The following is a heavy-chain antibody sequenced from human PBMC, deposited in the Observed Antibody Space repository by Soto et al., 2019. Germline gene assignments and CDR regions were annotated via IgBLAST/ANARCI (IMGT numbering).Heavy chain of an antibody. CDR3: ARQDYGDYLAMNWFDP. J-gene: IGHJ5*02. CDR2: IYYSGST. V-gene: IGHV4-39*01. CDR1: GGSISSSSYY. Sequence: KLSETLSLTCTVSGGSISSSSYYWGWIRQPPGKGLEWIGSIYYSGSTYYNPSLKSRVTISVDTSKNQFSLKLSSVTAADTAVYYCARQDYGDYLAMNWFDPWGQGTLVTVSS. D-gene: IGHD4-17*01.